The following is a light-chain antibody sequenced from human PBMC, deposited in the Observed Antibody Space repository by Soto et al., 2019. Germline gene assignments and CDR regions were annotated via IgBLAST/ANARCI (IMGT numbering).Light chain of an antibody. Sequence: EIVLTQSPATLSLSPGERATLSCRASQSISSYLAWYQQKPGQAPRLLIYDASNRAAGIPARFSGSGSGTDFTLTISSRGPEDFAVYYCQQRPSWTFGQGTKVEI. V-gene: IGKV3-11*01. CDR3: QQRPSWT. CDR2: DAS. CDR1: QSISSY. J-gene: IGKJ1*01.